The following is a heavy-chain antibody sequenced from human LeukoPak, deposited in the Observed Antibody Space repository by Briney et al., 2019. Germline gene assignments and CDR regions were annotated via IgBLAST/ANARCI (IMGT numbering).Heavy chain of an antibody. CDR1: GRTFSSYA. J-gene: IGHJ5*02. Sequence: ASVKVSFKASGRTFSSYAIRWVRKAPGQGLAWMGGIIPIIGTANYAQKFQGRVTITADKSTSTAYMELSSLRSEDTAVYYCARDPNQYCSGGSCYRWFDPWGQGTLVTVSS. CDR2: IIPIIGTA. D-gene: IGHD2-15*01. V-gene: IGHV1-69*06. CDR3: ARDPNQYCSGGSCYRWFDP.